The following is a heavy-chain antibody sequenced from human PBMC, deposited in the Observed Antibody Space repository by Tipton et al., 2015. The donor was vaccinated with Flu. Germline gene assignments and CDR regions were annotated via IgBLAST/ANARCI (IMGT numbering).Heavy chain of an antibody. CDR1: GGSISSYY. V-gene: IGHV4-34*01. J-gene: IGHJ4*02. CDR3: ARGYFDWLLSYFDY. CDR2: INHSGST. Sequence: TLSLTCTVSGGSISSYYWSWIRQPPGKGLEWIGEINHSGSTNYNPSLKSRVTISVDTSKNQFSLKLSSVTAADTAVYYCARGYFDWLLSYFDYWGQGTLVTVSS. D-gene: IGHD3-9*01.